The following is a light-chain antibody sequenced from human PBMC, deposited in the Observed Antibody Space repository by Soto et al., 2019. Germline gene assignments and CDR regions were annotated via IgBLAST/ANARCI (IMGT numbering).Light chain of an antibody. J-gene: IGKJ4*01. CDR2: ATS. CDR3: QQYNNWPLT. V-gene: IGKV3-15*01. CDR1: HRVSSY. Sequence: EIVMTQSPATLSVSPGERATLSCRASHRVSSYLAWYQQKPGLAPRLLIYATSTRATGVPARFSGSGSGTEFTLTISSLQSEDFAVYYCQQYNNWPLTFGGGTKVEIK.